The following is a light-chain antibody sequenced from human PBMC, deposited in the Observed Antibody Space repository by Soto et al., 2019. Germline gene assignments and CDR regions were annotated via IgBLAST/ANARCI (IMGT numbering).Light chain of an antibody. Sequence: QSALTQPASVSGSPGQSITISCTGNSSDVGGYNYVSWYQQHPGKAPKLMIYDVSNRPSGVSNRFSGSKSGNTASLTISGLQAEDEADYYCSSYTSSSTLDFGTGTKLTVL. V-gene: IGLV2-14*01. J-gene: IGLJ1*01. CDR3: SSYTSSSTLD. CDR2: DVS. CDR1: SSDVGGYNY.